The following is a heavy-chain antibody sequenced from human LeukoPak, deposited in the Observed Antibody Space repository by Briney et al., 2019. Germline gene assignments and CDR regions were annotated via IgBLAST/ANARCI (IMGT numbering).Heavy chain of an antibody. CDR1: GFTFSSYE. Sequence: GGSPRLSCAASGFTFSSYEMTWVRQAPGKGLEWVSYISSSGSTIYYADSVKGRFTISRDNVKNSLYLQMNSLRAEDTAVYYCARQRGDILTGYYMPRGFDYWGQGTLVTVSS. J-gene: IGHJ4*02. D-gene: IGHD3-9*01. V-gene: IGHV3-48*03. CDR3: ARQRGDILTGYYMPRGFDY. CDR2: ISSSGSTI.